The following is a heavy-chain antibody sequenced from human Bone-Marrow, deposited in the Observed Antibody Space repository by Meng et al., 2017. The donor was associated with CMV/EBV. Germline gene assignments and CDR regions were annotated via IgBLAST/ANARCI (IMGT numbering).Heavy chain of an antibody. CDR2: IYYSGST. D-gene: IGHD1-7*01. V-gene: IGHV4-30-4*08. Sequence: VPLLEPGPGLVNPSQTLSLTCTVSGGSISSGDYYWSWIRQPPGKGLEWIGYIYYSGSTYYNPSLKSRVTISVDTSKNQFSLKLSSVTAADTAVYYCARVSGLELGEVWFDPWGQGTLVTVSS. CDR1: GGSISSGDYY. J-gene: IGHJ5*02. CDR3: ARVSGLELGEVWFDP.